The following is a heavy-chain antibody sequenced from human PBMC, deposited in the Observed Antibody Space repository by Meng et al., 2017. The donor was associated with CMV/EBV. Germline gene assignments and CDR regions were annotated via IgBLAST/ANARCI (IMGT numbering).Heavy chain of an antibody. Sequence: GESLKISCAASGFTFSNAWMSWVRQAPGKGLEWVGRIKSKTDGGTTDYAAPVKGRFTISRDDSTNTLYLQMNRLKTEDTAVYYCTTGLTMVRGVITYYYYYGMDVWGQGTTVTVSS. CDR2: IKSKTDGGTT. J-gene: IGHJ6*02. D-gene: IGHD3-10*01. V-gene: IGHV3-15*01. CDR1: GFTFSNAW. CDR3: TTGLTMVRGVITYYYYYGMDV.